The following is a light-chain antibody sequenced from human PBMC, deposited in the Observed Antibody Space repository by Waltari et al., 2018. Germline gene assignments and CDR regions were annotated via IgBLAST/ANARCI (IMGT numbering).Light chain of an antibody. CDR3: QHYYDNPFT. J-gene: IGKJ3*01. V-gene: IGKV1-6*01. CDR1: QNIYSN. Sequence: IQMTQSPSALSASVGNRVPISCRASQNIYSNLAWYQQKPGKAPKLLIYAASSLQSGIPSRFSGSGSGTDFTLTISSLQPEDSAAYYCQHYYDNPFTFGPGTKLDIK. CDR2: AAS.